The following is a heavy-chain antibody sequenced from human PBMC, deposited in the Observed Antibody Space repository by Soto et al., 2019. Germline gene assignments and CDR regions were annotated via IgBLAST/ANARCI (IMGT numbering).Heavy chain of an antibody. D-gene: IGHD5-18*01. J-gene: IGHJ6*02. Sequence: ASVKVSCKASGYTFTSYGISWVRQAPGQGLEWMGWISAYNGNTNYAQKLQGRVTMTTDTSTSTAYMELRSLRSDDTAVYYCAREGYSYGYYYYYGMDVWGQGTTVTVSS. CDR1: GYTFTSYG. V-gene: IGHV1-18*04. CDR3: AREGYSYGYYYYYGMDV. CDR2: ISAYNGNT.